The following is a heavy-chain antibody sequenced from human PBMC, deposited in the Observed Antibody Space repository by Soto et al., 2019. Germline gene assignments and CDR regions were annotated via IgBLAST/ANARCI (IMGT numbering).Heavy chain of an antibody. CDR1: GFTFSSYA. V-gene: IGHV3-23*01. J-gene: IGHJ4*02. Sequence: EVQLLESGGGLVQPGGSLRHSCAASGFTFSSYAMSWVRQAPGKGLEWVSAISGSGGSTYYANSVKGRFTISRDNSENTLYLQMNSLRAEDTAVYYCAKRPETYCSSTSCYPHWGQGTLVTVSS. D-gene: IGHD2-2*01. CDR2: ISGSGGST. CDR3: AKRPETYCSSTSCYPH.